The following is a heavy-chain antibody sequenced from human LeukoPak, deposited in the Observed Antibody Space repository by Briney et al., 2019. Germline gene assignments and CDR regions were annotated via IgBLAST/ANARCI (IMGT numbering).Heavy chain of an antibody. D-gene: IGHD1-26*01. CDR2: IYTSGST. CDR3: ARGAGEFDY. Sequence: SETLSLTCTVSGGSISSSSYYWGWIRQPPGKGLEWIGRIYTSGSTNYNPSLKSRVTISVDTSKNQFSLKLSSVTAADTAVYYCARGAGEFDYWGQGTLVTVSS. V-gene: IGHV4-39*07. CDR1: GGSISSSSYY. J-gene: IGHJ4*02.